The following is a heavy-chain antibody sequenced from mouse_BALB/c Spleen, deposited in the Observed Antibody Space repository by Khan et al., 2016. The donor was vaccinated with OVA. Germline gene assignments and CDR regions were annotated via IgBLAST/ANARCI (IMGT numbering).Heavy chain of an antibody. CDR3: ARPYYYGTTYATMDD. V-gene: IGHV1-63*02. D-gene: IGHD1-1*01. CDR1: GYTFTNYW. Sequence: QVQLQQSGAELVRPESSVKMSCRAAGYTFTNYWIGWVKQRPGQGLEWIGDIYPGNGNTNYNEKFKGKATLTADTSSSTAYMQLSSLTSEDSAIXYCARPYYYGTTYATMDDWGQGTSVTVSS. CDR2: IYPGNGNT. J-gene: IGHJ4*01.